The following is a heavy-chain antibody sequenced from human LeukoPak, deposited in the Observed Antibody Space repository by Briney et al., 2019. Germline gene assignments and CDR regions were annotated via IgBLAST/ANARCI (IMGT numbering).Heavy chain of an antibody. CDR2: IKQDGSEK. J-gene: IGHJ5*02. Sequence: GGSLRLSCTGSGFTFSSYWMSWVRQAPGKGLEWVANIKQDGSEKYYVDSVKGRFTISRDNAKNSLYLQMNSLRAEDTAVYYCANLRPCCGDYGSWGQGTLVTVSS. CDR3: ANLRPCCGDYGS. V-gene: IGHV3-7*01. D-gene: IGHD4-17*01. CDR1: GFTFSSYW.